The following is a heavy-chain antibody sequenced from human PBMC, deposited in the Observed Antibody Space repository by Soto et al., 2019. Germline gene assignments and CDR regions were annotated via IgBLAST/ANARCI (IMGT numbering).Heavy chain of an antibody. CDR2: MYFSGFYSGST. V-gene: IGHV4-39*01. D-gene: IGHD3-9*01. CDR3: ARGFDILTFGFCLDY. CDR1: GGSMSSSSYY. J-gene: IGHJ4*02. Sequence: SETLSLTCTVSGGSMSSSSYYWGWIRQPPGKGLEWIANMYFSGFYSGSTSYNPSLKSRVTISVDTSRNQFSLQVSSVTAADTAVYYCARGFDILTFGFCLDYWGQGTLVTVSS.